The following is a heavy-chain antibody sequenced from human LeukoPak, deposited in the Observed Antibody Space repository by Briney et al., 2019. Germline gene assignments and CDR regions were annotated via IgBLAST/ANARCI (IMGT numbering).Heavy chain of an antibody. CDR1: GYAFTAYY. V-gene: IGHV1-2*02. CDR2: INPNSGVT. CDR3: ARDRALSGYNWFDP. Sequence: ASVKVSCKASGYAFTAYYIHWVRQAPGQGLEWMGWINPNSGVTKYAQDFQGRVTMTRDTSISTAYMELSSLTSDDTTIYYCARDRALSGYNWFDPWGQGTLVTVSS. J-gene: IGHJ5*02. D-gene: IGHD5-12*01.